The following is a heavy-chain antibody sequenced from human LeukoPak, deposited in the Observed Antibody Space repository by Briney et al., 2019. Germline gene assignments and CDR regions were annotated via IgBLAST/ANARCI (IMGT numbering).Heavy chain of an antibody. Sequence: ASVKVSCKASVYTFTGYYMHWVRQAPRQGLEWMGWINPNSGGTNYAQKFQGRVTMARDTSISTVYMELGRVRADDTAVYYCARAREFGEFDVDYWGQGTRVIVSS. CDR1: VYTFTGYY. V-gene: IGHV1-2*02. CDR3: ARAREFGEFDVDY. CDR2: INPNSGGT. D-gene: IGHD3-10*01. J-gene: IGHJ4*02.